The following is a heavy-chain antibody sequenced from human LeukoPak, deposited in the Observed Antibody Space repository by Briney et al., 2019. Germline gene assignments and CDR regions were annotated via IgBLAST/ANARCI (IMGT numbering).Heavy chain of an antibody. CDR1: GYTFSSYA. Sequence: GASVKVSCKASGYTFSSYAITWVRQAPGQGLEWMGWISAYNGNTNYAQKLQGRVTMTTDTSTSAAYMELRSLRSDDTAVYYCARAIAAAALGAFEIWGQGTMVTVSS. V-gene: IGHV1-18*01. CDR2: ISAYNGNT. J-gene: IGHJ3*02. CDR3: ARAIAAAALGAFEI. D-gene: IGHD6-13*01.